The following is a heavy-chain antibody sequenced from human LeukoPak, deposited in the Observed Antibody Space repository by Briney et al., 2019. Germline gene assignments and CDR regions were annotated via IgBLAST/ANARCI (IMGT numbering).Heavy chain of an antibody. CDR1: GFTFSSYS. CDR3: ARDSDYVWGSYREDDAFDI. J-gene: IGHJ3*02. Sequence: PGGSLRLSCAASGFTFSSYSMNWVRQAPGRGLELVSSISSSSSCIYYADSVKGRFTISRDNAKNSLYLQMNSLRAEDTAVYYCARDSDYVWGSYREDDAFDIWGQGTMVTVSS. V-gene: IGHV3-21*01. CDR2: ISSSSSCI. D-gene: IGHD3-16*02.